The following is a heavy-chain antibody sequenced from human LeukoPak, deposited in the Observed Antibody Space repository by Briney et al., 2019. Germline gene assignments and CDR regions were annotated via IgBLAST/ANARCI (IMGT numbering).Heavy chain of an antibody. CDR2: IIPIFGTA. J-gene: IGHJ6*04. D-gene: IGHD6-19*01. CDR3: ARPWLVQNYYYGMDV. V-gene: IGHV1-69*01. Sequence: SVKVSCKASGGTFSSYAISWVRQAPGQGLEWMGGIIPIFGTANYAQKFQGRVTITADDSTSTAYMELSSLRSEDTAVYYCARPWLVQNYYYGMDVWGKGTTVTVSS. CDR1: GGTFSSYA.